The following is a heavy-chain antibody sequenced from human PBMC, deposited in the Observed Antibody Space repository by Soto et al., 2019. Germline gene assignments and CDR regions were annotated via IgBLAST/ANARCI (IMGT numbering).Heavy chain of an antibody. CDR3: ATYGQHLMDS. CDR1: GLTFSNYA. J-gene: IGHJ5*01. V-gene: IGHV3-23*04. CDR2: VGDGGDGI. Sequence: EVQLVESGGGLVQPGGSLRLSCVASGLTFSNYAMQWVRKAPGKGLEWVSVVGDGGDGIHYADSVKDRFTISGDNSKNTVNLQMSSLRAEDTAVYYCATYGQHLMDSWGQGTLVTVSS. D-gene: IGHD6-13*01.